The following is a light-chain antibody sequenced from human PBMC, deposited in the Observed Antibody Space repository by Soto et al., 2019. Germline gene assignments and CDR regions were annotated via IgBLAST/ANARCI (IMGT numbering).Light chain of an antibody. V-gene: IGKV3-20*01. Sequence: EIELTQSPGTLSLSPGERATLSCRASQSVSSSYFAWYQQKPGQAPSLLIYGASSRATGIPERFSGSGSGTDFTLTISRLEPEDFAVYYCQQYGSSPRTFGQGTKVEIK. CDR1: QSVSSSY. J-gene: IGKJ1*01. CDR2: GAS. CDR3: QQYGSSPRT.